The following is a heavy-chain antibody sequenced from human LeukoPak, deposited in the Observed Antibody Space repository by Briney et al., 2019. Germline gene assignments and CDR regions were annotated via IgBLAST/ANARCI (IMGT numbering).Heavy chain of an antibody. V-gene: IGHV3-23*01. J-gene: IGHJ4*02. D-gene: IGHD4-23*01. CDR1: RFTFSSYA. CDR3: AKDPPGGSSLDYFHY. Sequence: GGSLRLSCAASRFTFSSYAMSWVRQAPGKGLEWVSTISNNGISTYYADSVKGRFTISRDNSKNTLFLQMSSLRAEDTAVYYCAKDPPGGSSLDYFHYWGQGTQVTVSS. CDR2: ISNNGIST.